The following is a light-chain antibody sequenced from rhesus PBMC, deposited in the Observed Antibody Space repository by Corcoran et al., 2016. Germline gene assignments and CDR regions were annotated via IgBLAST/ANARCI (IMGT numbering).Light chain of an antibody. J-gene: IGLJ6*01. Sequence: QAVVTQEPSLTVSPGGTVTLTCGSSTGAVTSGNYPHWFQQKPGQAPRGLIDTTNSKHAWTPARFSGSLAGGKAALTLSGAQPEDEAEYYCLLYYSGADVFGSGTKLTVL. CDR3: LLYYSGADV. CDR2: TTN. CDR1: TGAVTSGNY. V-gene: IGLV7-76*01.